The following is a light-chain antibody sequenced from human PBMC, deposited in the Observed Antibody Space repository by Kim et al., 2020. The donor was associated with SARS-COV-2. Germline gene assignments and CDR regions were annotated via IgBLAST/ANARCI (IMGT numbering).Light chain of an antibody. J-gene: IGKJ2*01. CDR2: DAS. Sequence: EIVLTQSPATLSLSPGERATLSCRASQYIDNWLAWYQQKPGQVPRLLIYDASNRATGIPARFSGSGSGTDFTLTISSLEPEDFAVYYCQLRRTWPLAFRQGTKLVIK. CDR1: QYIDNW. CDR3: QLRRTWPLA. V-gene: IGKV3-11*01.